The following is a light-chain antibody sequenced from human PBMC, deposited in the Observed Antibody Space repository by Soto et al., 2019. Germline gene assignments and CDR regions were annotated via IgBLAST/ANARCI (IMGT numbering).Light chain of an antibody. Sequence: QSVLTQPPSVSGSPGQRVTISCTGSSSNIGAGYDVPWYQQLPGTAPKLLIYGNSNRPSGVPDRFSGSKSGTSASLAITGRQAGDEADYYCQSYDSSLSGSVFGGGTKLTVL. CDR3: QSYDSSLSGSV. V-gene: IGLV1-40*01. J-gene: IGLJ3*02. CDR1: SSNIGAGYD. CDR2: GNS.